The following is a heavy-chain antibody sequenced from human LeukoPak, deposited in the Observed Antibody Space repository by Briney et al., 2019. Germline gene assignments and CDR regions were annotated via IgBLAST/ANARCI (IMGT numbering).Heavy chain of an antibody. CDR3: ARVPGYDSSGYFDY. CDR1: GFTFSSYV. CDR2: ISYDGSNK. J-gene: IGHJ4*02. V-gene: IGHV3-30-3*01. D-gene: IGHD3-22*01. Sequence: GGSLRLSCAASGFTFSSYVMSWVRQAPGKGLEWVAVISYDGSNKYYADSVKGRFTISRDNSKNTLYLQMNSLRAEDTAVYYCARVPGYDSSGYFDYWAREPWSPSPQ.